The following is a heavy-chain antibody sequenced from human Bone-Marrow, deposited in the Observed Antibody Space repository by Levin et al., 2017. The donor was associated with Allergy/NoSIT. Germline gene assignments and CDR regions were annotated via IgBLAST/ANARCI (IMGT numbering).Heavy chain of an antibody. CDR2: ILYDGTNE. CDR3: AKGRRPYCTSTSCYPDN. Sequence: SCAASGFAFGTHAMHWVRQAPGKGLEWMAVILYDGTNEYYADSVKGRFTISRDNSNNTLYFLLNSLRAEDTAVYYCAKGRRPYCTSTSCYPDNWGQGTLVTVSS. V-gene: IGHV3-30*18. J-gene: IGHJ4*02. D-gene: IGHD2-2*01. CDR1: GFAFGTHA.